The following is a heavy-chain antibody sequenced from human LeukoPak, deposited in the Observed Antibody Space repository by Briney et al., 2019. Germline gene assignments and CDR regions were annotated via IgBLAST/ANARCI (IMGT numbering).Heavy chain of an antibody. V-gene: IGHV4-39*07. J-gene: IGHJ6*02. CDR3: ARVPNDSSGYYPYYDYGTDV. CDR1: GGSISSSSYY. Sequence: SETLSLTCTVSGGSISSSSYYWGWIRQPPGKGLGWIGSNSGSTYYNPSLKSRVTISVDTSKNQFSLKLSSVTAADTAVYYCARVPNDSSGYYPYYDYGTDVWGQGTTVTVSS. D-gene: IGHD3-22*01. CDR2: NSGST.